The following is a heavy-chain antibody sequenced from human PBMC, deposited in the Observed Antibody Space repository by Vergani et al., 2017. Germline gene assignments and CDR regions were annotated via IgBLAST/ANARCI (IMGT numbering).Heavy chain of an antibody. D-gene: IGHD2-2*01. CDR2: ISGSGGST. CDR1: GFTFSSYA. Sequence: EVQLLESGGGLVQPGGSLRLSCAASGFTFSSYAMSWVRQAPGKGLEWVSAISGSGGSTYYADSVKGRFTISRDNSKNTLYLQMNSLRAEDTAVYYCARGGGYCSSTSCLMDVWGKGTTVTVSS. V-gene: IGHV3-23*01. J-gene: IGHJ6*03. CDR3: ARGGGYCSSTSCLMDV.